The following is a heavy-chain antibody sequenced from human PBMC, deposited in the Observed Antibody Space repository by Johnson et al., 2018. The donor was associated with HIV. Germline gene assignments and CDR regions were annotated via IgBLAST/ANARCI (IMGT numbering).Heavy chain of an antibody. CDR2: INQAGGGK. Sequence: VQLVESGGGLVQPGASLRLSCAASGFTFRNFWLNWVRQAPGKGLVWVATINQAGGGKYYVDSVKGRFTISRDNAKNSLYLQMNNLRAEDTAMYYCARSDASDIWGQGTMVTVSS. J-gene: IGHJ3*02. V-gene: IGHV3-7*01. CDR3: ARSDASDI. CDR1: GFTFRNFW.